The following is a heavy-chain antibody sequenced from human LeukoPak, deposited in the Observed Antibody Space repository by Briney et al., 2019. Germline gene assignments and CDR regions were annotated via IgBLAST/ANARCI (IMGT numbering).Heavy chain of an antibody. J-gene: IGHJ6*03. CDR2: INPDSGGT. CDR3: ARGEFGDYYYLYMDV. V-gene: IGHV1-2*02. D-gene: IGHD2/OR15-2a*01. Sequence: GASVKVSCKSSGYTFTNYYIHWVRQAPGQGLEWMGWINPDSGGTDYAQKFQGRVTMTRDTSISTAYMELSRLRSDDTATYYCARGEFGDYYYLYMDVWGKGTTVTVSS. CDR1: GYTFTNYY.